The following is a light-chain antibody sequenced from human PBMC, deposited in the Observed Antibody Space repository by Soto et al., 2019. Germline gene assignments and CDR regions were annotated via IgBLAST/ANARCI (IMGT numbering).Light chain of an antibody. CDR1: QSVSSSY. CDR3: QQYRSSPFT. CDR2: GAS. Sequence: EIVLTQSPGTLSLSPGERATLSCRASQSVSSSYLAWYQQKPGQAPRLLIYGASSRATGIPDRFSGSGSGTDFTLTFSILEPEDFALYYCQQYRSSPFTFGPGTKVHIK. V-gene: IGKV3-20*01. J-gene: IGKJ3*01.